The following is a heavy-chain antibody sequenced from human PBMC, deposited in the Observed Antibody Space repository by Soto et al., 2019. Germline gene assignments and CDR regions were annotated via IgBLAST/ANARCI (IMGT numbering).Heavy chain of an antibody. V-gene: IGHV3-23*01. D-gene: IGHD3-10*01. CDR3: ARKVSGSTGRPDLWYFDL. J-gene: IGHJ2*01. Sequence: EVQLLDSGGGLVQPGGSLRLSCAASGFTFSGYALTWVRQAPGKGLEWVSAISGGGDATFYADSVKGRFTISRDNTKNTLYQQTNTLRAEDTAVYYCARKVSGSTGRPDLWYFDLWGRGTLVTVSS. CDR1: GFTFSGYA. CDR2: ISGGGDAT.